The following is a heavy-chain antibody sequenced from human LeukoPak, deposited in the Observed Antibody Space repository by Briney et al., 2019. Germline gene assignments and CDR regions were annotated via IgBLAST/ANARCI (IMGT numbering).Heavy chain of an antibody. Sequence: ASVKVSCKASGYTFTSYGISWVRQAPGQGLEWMGWISAYNGNTNYAQKLQGRVTMTRDTSTSTVYMELSSLRSEDTAVYYCAAGGGYEPLFDYWGQGTLVTVSS. CDR2: ISAYNGNT. J-gene: IGHJ4*02. V-gene: IGHV1-18*01. CDR1: GYTFTSYG. D-gene: IGHD5-12*01. CDR3: AAGGGYEPLFDY.